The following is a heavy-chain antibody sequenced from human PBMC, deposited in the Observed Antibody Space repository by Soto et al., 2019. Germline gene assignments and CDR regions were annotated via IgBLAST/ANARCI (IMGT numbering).Heavy chain of an antibody. D-gene: IGHD2-15*01. Sequence: PGGSLRLSCSASGFIFSESTIYWVRQVPGKGLEAISAVSTSGRSTYYADSVKDRFTISRDNSKNTLFLQMGSLRPEDTAIYYCVKQAHGLDGVAFDYWGQGTQGTVS. J-gene: IGHJ4*02. V-gene: IGHV3-64D*06. CDR2: VSTSGRST. CDR3: VKQAHGLDGVAFDY. CDR1: GFIFSEST.